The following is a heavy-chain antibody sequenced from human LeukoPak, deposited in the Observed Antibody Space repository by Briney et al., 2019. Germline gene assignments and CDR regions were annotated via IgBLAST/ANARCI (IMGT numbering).Heavy chain of an antibody. Sequence: PSETLSLTCAVYGGSFSGYYWSWIRQPPGKGLDWIGEINHSGSTNYNQSLKSRVTISVDTSKNQFSLKLSSVTAADTAVYYCARRGHYCSSTSCYKTAWFDPWGQGTLVTVSS. CDR1: GGSFSGYY. V-gene: IGHV4-34*01. CDR3: ARRGHYCSSTSCYKTAWFDP. CDR2: INHSGST. D-gene: IGHD2-2*02. J-gene: IGHJ5*02.